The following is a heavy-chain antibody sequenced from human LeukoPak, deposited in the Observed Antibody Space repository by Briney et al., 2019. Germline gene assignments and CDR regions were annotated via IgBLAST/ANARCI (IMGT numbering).Heavy chain of an antibody. J-gene: IGHJ4*02. CDR3: AKVVGGSGNYLALYFDY. D-gene: IGHD3-10*01. Sequence: GGSLRLSCAASGFTFDDYAMHWVRQAPGKGLEWVSGISWNSVGIAYADSVKGRFTISRDNAKNSLYLQMNSLRAEDTALYYCAKVVGGSGNYLALYFDYWGQGTLVTVSS. CDR1: GFTFDDYA. CDR2: ISWNSVGI. V-gene: IGHV3-9*01.